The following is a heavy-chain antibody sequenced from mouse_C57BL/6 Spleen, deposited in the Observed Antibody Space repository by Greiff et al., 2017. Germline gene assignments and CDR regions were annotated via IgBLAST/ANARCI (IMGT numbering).Heavy chain of an antibody. D-gene: IGHD2-1*01. J-gene: IGHJ4*01. CDR3: ARGEGKNDAVDY. V-gene: IGHV1-4*01. Sequence: VQLQQSGAELARPGASVKMSCKASGYTFTSYSMHWVQQRPGQGLEWIGYINPSSGYTKYNQKFKDKATLTADKSSSTAYMQLSSLTSEDSAVYYCARGEGKNDAVDYWGQGTSVTVSS. CDR2: INPSSGYT. CDR1: GYTFTSYS.